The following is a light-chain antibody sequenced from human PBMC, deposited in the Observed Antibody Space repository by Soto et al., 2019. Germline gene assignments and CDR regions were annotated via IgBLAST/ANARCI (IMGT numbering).Light chain of an antibody. CDR3: QQSYSTPIT. Sequence: DIHMTHSPSSLCASVGDRVTITCRASQSISSYLNWYQQKPGKAPKLLIYAASSLQSGVPSRFSGSGSGTDFTLTISSLQPEDFATYYCQQSYSTPITFGQGTRLEIK. J-gene: IGKJ5*01. CDR2: AAS. CDR1: QSISSY. V-gene: IGKV1-39*01.